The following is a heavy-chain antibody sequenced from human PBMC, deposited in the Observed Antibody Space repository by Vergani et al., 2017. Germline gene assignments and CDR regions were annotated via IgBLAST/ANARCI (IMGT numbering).Heavy chain of an antibody. J-gene: IGHJ5*02. D-gene: IGHD2-2*01. CDR2: IYPGDSDT. CDR1: GYSFTSYW. CDR3: ARRLGPAGARNNWFDP. Sequence: EVQLVQSGAEVKKPGESLKISCKGSGYSFTSYWIGWVRQMPGKGLEWMGIIYPGDSDTRYSPSFQGQVTISADKSISTAYLQWSSLKASDTAMYYCARRLGPAGARNNWFDPWGQGTLVTVSS. V-gene: IGHV5-51*03.